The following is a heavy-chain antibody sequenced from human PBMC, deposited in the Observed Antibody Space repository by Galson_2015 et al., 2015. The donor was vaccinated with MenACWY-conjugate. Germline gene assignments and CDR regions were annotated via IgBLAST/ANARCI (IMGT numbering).Heavy chain of an antibody. CDR2: INPYGGST. J-gene: IGHJ6*02. V-gene: IGHV1-46*02. Sequence: SVKVSCKASGYTFNTYYMHWVRQAPGQGLEWVGIINPYGGSTTYAQRFQGRVTMTRDTSTSTVYMELSSLRSEDTAVYYCARGRGSYYYGMDVWGQGTTVTVS. CDR3: ARGRGSYYYGMDV. D-gene: IGHD1-26*01. CDR1: GYTFNTYY.